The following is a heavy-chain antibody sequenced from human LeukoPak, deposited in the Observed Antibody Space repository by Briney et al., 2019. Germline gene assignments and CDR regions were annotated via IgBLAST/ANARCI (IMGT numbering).Heavy chain of an antibody. D-gene: IGHD2-8*01. V-gene: IGHV3-23*01. CDR1: GFAFRNFA. Sequence: RGSLRLSCSTSGFAFRNFAMSWVLEAPGKGLKWVSSIGGGDTHYADSVKGRFTISRDDSRSTVDLQMSSLRAEDTAVYYCAKDGQSFNSMYDYFDSWGQGTLVTVSS. CDR3: AKDGQSFNSMYDYFDS. J-gene: IGHJ4*02. CDR2: IGGGDT.